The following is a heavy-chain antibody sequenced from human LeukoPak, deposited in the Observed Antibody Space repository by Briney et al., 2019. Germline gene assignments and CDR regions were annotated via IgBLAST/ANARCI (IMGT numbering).Heavy chain of an antibody. V-gene: IGHV3-23*01. CDR2: ISGSGGST. CDR1: GFTFSSYA. J-gene: IGHJ5*02. Sequence: PGGSLRLSCAASGFTFSSYAMSWVRQAPGKGMEWVSAISGSGGSTYYADSVKGRFTISRDNSKNTLYLQMNSLRAEDTAVYYGAKDFYDGSGSYVNWFDPWGREPWSPSPQ. D-gene: IGHD3-10*01. CDR3: AKDFYDGSGSYVNWFDP.